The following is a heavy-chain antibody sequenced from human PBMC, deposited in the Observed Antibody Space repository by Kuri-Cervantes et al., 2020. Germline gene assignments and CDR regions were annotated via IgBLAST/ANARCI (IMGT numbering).Heavy chain of an antibody. CDR1: GFTFSSYA. J-gene: IGHJ6*02. CDR3: ARGGEYYDILTGQYGMDV. CDR2: ISYDGSNK. D-gene: IGHD3-9*01. Sequence: SLKISCAASGFTFSSYAMHWVRQAPGKGLEWVAVISYDGSNKYYADSVKGRFTISRDNSKNTLYLQMNSLRAEDTAVYYCARGGEYYDILTGQYGMDVWGQGTTVTVSS. V-gene: IGHV3-30-3*01.